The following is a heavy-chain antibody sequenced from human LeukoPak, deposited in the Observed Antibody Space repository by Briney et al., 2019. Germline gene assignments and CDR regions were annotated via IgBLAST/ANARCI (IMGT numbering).Heavy chain of an antibody. D-gene: IGHD2-2*01. CDR1: GYTFTSYG. Sequence: AASVKVSCKASGYTFTSYGISWVRQAPGQGLEWMGWISAYNGNTNYAQKFQGRVTMTEDTSTDTAYMELSSLRSEDTAVYYCARAGADIVVVPAARSYYYYMDVWGKGTTVAIPS. J-gene: IGHJ6*03. CDR3: ARAGADIVVVPAARSYYYYMDV. V-gene: IGHV1-18*01. CDR2: ISAYNGNT.